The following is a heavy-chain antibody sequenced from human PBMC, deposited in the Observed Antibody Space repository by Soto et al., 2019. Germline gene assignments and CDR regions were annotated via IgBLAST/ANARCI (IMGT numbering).Heavy chain of an antibody. CDR1: GDAFTSYG. D-gene: IGHD5-18*01. Sequence: GASVEVSCKASGDAFTSYGISWVRQAPGQGLEWMGWISAYNGNTNYAQKLQGRVTMTTDTSTSTAYMELRSLRSDDTAVYYCARDQFDSYGPKGGLDYWGQGTLVTVSS. CDR2: ISAYNGNT. CDR3: ARDQFDSYGPKGGLDY. V-gene: IGHV1-18*01. J-gene: IGHJ4*02.